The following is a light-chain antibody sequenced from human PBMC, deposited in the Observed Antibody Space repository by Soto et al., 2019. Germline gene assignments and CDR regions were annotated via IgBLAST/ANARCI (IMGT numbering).Light chain of an antibody. CDR2: GAS. Sequence: SVLTQSPGTLSLSPGEKATLSCRASQSVSSSYLAWYQQKPGQAPRLFIYGASSRATGIPDRFSGSGSGTDFTLTVSRLEPEDFAVYYCQQFGSSSWTFGQGTKVDIK. V-gene: IGKV3-20*01. CDR3: QQFGSSSWT. J-gene: IGKJ1*01. CDR1: QSVSSSY.